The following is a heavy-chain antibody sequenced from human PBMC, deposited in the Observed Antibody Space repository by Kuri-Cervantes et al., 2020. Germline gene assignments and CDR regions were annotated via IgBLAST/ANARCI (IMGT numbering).Heavy chain of an antibody. CDR2: VSSRGAST. J-gene: IGHJ4*02. D-gene: IGHD3-10*01. CDR1: GFTFSSYW. CDR3: AKESSSSMVRGVVSDY. V-gene: IGHV3-23*01. Sequence: GGSLRLSCAASGFTFSSYWMSWVRQAPGKGLEWVSTVSSRGASTYYADSVRGRFTISRDNSKNTLFLQMNSLRAEDTAVYYCAKESSSSMVRGVVSDYGGQGTLVTVSS.